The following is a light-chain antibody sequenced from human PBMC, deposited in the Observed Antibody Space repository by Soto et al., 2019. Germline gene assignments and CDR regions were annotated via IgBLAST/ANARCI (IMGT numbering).Light chain of an antibody. Sequence: DVVMTQSPLSLPVTPGEPASISCRSSQSLLHRNGKNYLDWYLQKPGQSPQLLIYLGSNRASGVPDRLSGRESGTDFTLKISRVEAEDVGVYYCMQALQTPSFGQGTKLEIK. V-gene: IGKV2-28*01. CDR1: QSLLHRNGKNY. CDR2: LGS. CDR3: MQALQTPS. J-gene: IGKJ2*01.